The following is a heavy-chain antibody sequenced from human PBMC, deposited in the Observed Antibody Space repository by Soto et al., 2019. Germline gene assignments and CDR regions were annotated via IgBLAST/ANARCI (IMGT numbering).Heavy chain of an antibody. CDR2: IYWNDDK. D-gene: IGHD2-15*01. CDR1: GFSLSTSGVG. CDR3: AHRQGFNCSGGSCYRQPYYYYGMDV. V-gene: IGHV2-5*01. J-gene: IGHJ6*02. Sequence: SGPTLVNPTQTLTLTCTFSGFSLSTSGVGVGWIRQPPGKALEWLALIYWNDDKRYSPSLKSELTITKDTSKNQVVLTMTNMDPVDTATYYCAHRQGFNCSGGSCYRQPYYYYGMDVWGQGTTVTVSS.